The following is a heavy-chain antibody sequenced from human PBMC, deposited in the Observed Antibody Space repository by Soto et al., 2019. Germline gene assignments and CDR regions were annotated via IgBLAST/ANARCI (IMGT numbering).Heavy chain of an antibody. J-gene: IGHJ6*02. CDR3: AREGYCTSTTCDTEKFFDFYGMDV. D-gene: IGHD2-2*01. CDR1: GYTFINHG. Sequence: QVQLVQSGAEVKKPAASVQVSCKASGYTFINHGLSWVRQAPGQGLEWMGWISGYNGYTKLAQKIQGRVTMTRDTSTSTAYMELRSLRSDDTAVYYCAREGYCTSTTCDTEKFFDFYGMDVWGQGTTVTVSS. CDR2: ISGYNGYT. V-gene: IGHV1-18*01.